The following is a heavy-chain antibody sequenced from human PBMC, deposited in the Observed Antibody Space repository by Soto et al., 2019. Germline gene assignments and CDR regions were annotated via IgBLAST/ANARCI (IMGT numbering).Heavy chain of an antibody. Sequence: SVKVSCKASGFTFTSSAVQWVRQARGQRLEWIGWIVVGSGNTNYAQKFQERVTITRDMSTSTAYMELSSLRSEDTAVYYCAEESTKGYYYYGMDVWGQGTTVTVSS. V-gene: IGHV1-58*01. CDR2: IVVGSGNT. J-gene: IGHJ6*02. CDR3: AEESTKGYYYYGMDV. CDR1: GFTFTSSA.